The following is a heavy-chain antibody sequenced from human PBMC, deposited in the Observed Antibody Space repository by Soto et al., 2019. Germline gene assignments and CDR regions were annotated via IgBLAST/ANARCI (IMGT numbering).Heavy chain of an antibody. V-gene: IGHV3-23*01. D-gene: IGHD6-13*01. J-gene: IGHJ3*02. CDR3: ATEGSSRGGAFDI. Sequence: EVQLLESGGGLVQPGGSLRLSCAASGFTFSSYAMSWVRQAPGKGLEWVSAISGSGGSTYYADSVKGRFTISRDNSKNTLYLQMTSLRAEDTAVYYCATEGSSRGGAFDIWGQGTMVTVSS. CDR2: ISGSGGST. CDR1: GFTFSSYA.